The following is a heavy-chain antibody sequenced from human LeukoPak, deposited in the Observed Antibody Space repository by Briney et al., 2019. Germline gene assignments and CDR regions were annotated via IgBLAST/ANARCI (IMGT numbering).Heavy chain of an antibody. Sequence: PSETLSLTCGVSGGSISSTNWWTWVSQPPGKGLEWIGEVHLDGRTNYNPSLQSRLTMSVDFSENHISLKLTSVTAADTAVYYCAREGGPYRPLDYSGQGTLVTVSS. CDR1: GGSISSTNW. CDR2: VHLDGRT. V-gene: IGHV4-4*02. CDR3: AREGGPYRPLDY. J-gene: IGHJ4*02.